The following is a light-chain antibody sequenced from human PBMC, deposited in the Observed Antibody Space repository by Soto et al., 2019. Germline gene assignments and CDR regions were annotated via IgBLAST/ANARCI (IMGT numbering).Light chain of an antibody. V-gene: IGLV2-14*01. CDR2: EVS. J-gene: IGLJ1*01. Sequence: LTQPASVSGSPGQSITISCTGTSSDVGGYNYVSWYQQHPGKAPKLMIYEVSNRPSGASNRFSGSKSGNTASLTIFGLQAEDEADYYCNSHTSSSTRPYVFGTGTKVTVL. CDR3: NSHTSSSTRPYV. CDR1: SSDVGGYNY.